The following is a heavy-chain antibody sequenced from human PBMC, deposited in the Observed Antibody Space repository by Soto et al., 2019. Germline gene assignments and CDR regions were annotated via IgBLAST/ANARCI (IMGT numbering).Heavy chain of an antibody. V-gene: IGHV4-59*01. J-gene: IGHJ6*02. Sequence: SETLSLTCTVSGGSISSYYWSWIRQPPGKGLEWIGYIYYSGSTNYNPSLKSRVTISVDTSKNQFSLKLSSVTAADTAVYYCARDYSYGMDVWGQGTTVTVSS. D-gene: IGHD2-21*01. CDR3: ARDYSYGMDV. CDR1: GGSISSYY. CDR2: IYYSGST.